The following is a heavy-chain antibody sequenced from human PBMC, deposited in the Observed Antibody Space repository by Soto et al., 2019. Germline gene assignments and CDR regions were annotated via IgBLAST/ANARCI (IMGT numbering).Heavy chain of an antibody. D-gene: IGHD2-15*01. CDR2: INPNSGGT. Sequence: ASVKVSCKASGYTFTGYYMHWVRQAPGQGLEWMGWINPNSGGTNYAQKFQGRVTMTRDTSISTAYMELSRLRSDDTAVYYCARAAPVVVVVADLDALDIWGQGTMVTVSS. V-gene: IGHV1-2*02. CDR1: GYTFTGYY. J-gene: IGHJ3*02. CDR3: ARAAPVVVVVADLDALDI.